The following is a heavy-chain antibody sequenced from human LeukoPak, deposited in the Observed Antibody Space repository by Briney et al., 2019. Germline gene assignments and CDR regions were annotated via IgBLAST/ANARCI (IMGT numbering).Heavy chain of an antibody. CDR1: GFTFDDYG. CDR3: ARALLYCSSTSCSFDY. V-gene: IGHV3-20*04. Sequence: TGGSLRLSCAASGFTFDDYGMSWVRQAPGKGLEWVSGINWNGGSTGYADSVKGRFTISRGNAKNSLYLQMNSLRAEDTALYYCARALLYCSSTSCSFDYWGQGTLVTVSS. J-gene: IGHJ4*02. CDR2: INWNGGST. D-gene: IGHD2-2*01.